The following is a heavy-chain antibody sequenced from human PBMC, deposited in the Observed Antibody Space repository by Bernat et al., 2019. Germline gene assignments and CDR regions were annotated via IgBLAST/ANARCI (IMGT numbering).Heavy chain of an antibody. J-gene: IGHJ4*02. D-gene: IGHD5-12*01. Sequence: EVELVESGGGLVQPGGSLRLSCTASGFTFSTYAMHWVRQTPGKGLEYVSSLLGNGAHPQYANSVKGRFTISRDNSKNTLYLQMGSRRPEDTAMYYCARDKDGGYAFDYWGQGTLVTVSS. V-gene: IGHV3-64*01. CDR2: LLGNGAHP. CDR1: GFTFSTYA. CDR3: ARDKDGGYAFDY.